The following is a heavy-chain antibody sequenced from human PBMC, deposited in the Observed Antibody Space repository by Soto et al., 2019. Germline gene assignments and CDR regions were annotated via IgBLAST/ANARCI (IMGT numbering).Heavy chain of an antibody. J-gene: IGHJ5*02. Sequence: SETLSLTCSVSGGTISGYYWTWIRQPAGKGLEWIGRIYSSGNTKYNPSLQSRVTMSLDTSNNQFSLRLTSVTAADTAVYYCAKGQRFSDWFDPWGQGTLVTVSS. V-gene: IGHV4-4*07. D-gene: IGHD3-3*01. CDR1: GGTISGYY. CDR3: AKGQRFSDWFDP. CDR2: IYSSGNT.